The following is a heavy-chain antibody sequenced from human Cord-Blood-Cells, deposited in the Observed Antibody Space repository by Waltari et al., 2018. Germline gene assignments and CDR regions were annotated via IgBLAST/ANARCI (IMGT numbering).Heavy chain of an antibody. CDR3: ARGPGSYYFDY. CDR1: GGSFSGYY. D-gene: IGHD3-10*01. V-gene: IGHV4-34*01. CDR2: INHSGST. J-gene: IGHJ4*02. Sequence: QVQLQQWGAGLLKPSETLALTCAVYGGSFSGYYWSWIRQPPGKGLEWIGEINHSGSTNYNPSLKSRVTISVDTSKHQFSLKLSSVTAADTAVYYCARGPGSYYFDYWGQGTLVTVSS.